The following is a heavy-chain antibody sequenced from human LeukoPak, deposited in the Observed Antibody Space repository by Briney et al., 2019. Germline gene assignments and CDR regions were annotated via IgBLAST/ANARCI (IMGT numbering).Heavy chain of an antibody. CDR2: IGTAADT. D-gene: IGHD4-17*01. CDR3: ARSVPGDSYFDY. J-gene: IGHJ4*02. Sequence: GGSLRLSCAASGFTFSSNDMHWVRQATGTGLEWVSTIGTAADTYYPGSVKGRFTISRENSKNSFYLQMNSLRAGDTAVYYCARSVPGDSYFDYWGQGTLVTVSS. V-gene: IGHV3-13*01. CDR1: GFTFSSND.